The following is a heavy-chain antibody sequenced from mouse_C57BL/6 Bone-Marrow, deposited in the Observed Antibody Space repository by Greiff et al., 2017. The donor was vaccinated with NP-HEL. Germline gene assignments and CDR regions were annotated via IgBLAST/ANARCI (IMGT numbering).Heavy chain of an antibody. CDR2: IYPRSGNT. V-gene: IGHV1-81*01. Sequence: VMLVESGAELARPGASVKLSCKASGYTFTSYGISWVKQRTGQGLEWIGEIYPRSGNTYYNEKFKGKATLTADKSSSTAYMELRSLTSEDSAVYFCARLPYYGSSYFDYWGQGTTLTVSS. J-gene: IGHJ2*01. CDR1: GYTFTSYG. CDR3: ARLPYYGSSYFDY. D-gene: IGHD1-1*01.